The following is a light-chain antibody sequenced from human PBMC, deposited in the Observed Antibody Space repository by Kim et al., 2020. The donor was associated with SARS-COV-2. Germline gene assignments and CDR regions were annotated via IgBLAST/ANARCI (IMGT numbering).Light chain of an antibody. CDR3: QVWDSNSDHWI. Sequence: SYELTQPPSVSVAPGETARITCGGKNIGSKSVHWYQQRPGQAPLLVIHNDDERPSGIPERLTGSNSGKTATLAISRVEAGDEADYYCQVWDSNSDHWIFG. V-gene: IGLV3-21*04. CDR1: NIGSKS. J-gene: IGLJ2*01. CDR2: NDD.